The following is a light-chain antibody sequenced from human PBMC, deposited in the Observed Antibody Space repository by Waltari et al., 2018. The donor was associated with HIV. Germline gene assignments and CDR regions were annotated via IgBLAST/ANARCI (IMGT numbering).Light chain of an antibody. CDR1: NIGSKS. CDR2: DDS. V-gene: IGLV3-21*04. J-gene: IGLJ3*02. Sequence: SYVLTQPPSVSVAPGKTARITCGVNNIGSKSVHWYQQKPGQAPVVVIYDDSDRPSGIPERFSGSNSVNTATLTISRVEAGDEADYYCQVWDSSSDHPWVFGGGTKLTVL. CDR3: QVWDSSSDHPWV.